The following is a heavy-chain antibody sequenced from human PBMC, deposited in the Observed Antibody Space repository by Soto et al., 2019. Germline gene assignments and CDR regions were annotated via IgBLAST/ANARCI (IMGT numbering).Heavy chain of an antibody. J-gene: IGHJ6*02. CDR2: IDPSDSYT. V-gene: IGHV5-10-1*01. D-gene: IGHD2-2*02. Sequence: ESLKISCEGSGYIVNSYWISWVRQMPRKGLEWMGRIDPSDSYTNYSPSFQGHVTISADKSISTAYLQWSSMKASDTAMYYCASPAGYCSSTSCYTVYGMDVWGQGTTVTVSS. CDR3: ASPAGYCSSTSCYTVYGMDV. CDR1: GYIVNSYW.